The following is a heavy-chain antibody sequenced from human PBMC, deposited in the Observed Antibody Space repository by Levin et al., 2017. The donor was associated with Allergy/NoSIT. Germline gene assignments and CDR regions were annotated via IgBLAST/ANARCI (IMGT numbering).Heavy chain of an antibody. CDR3: ARGVTGLRRGHYYYYMDV. V-gene: IGHV1-2*02. CDR2: INPNSGGT. D-gene: IGHD4-17*01. Sequence: PGASVKVSCKASGYTFTGYYMHWVRQAPGQGLEWMGWINPNSGGTNYAQKFQGRVTMTRDTSISTAYMELSRLRSDDTAVYYCARGVTGLRRGHYYYYMDVWGKGTTVTVSS. J-gene: IGHJ6*03. CDR1: GYTFTGYY.